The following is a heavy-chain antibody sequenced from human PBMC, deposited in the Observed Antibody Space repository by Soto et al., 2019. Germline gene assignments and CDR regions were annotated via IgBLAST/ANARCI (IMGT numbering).Heavy chain of an antibody. D-gene: IGHD6-13*01. J-gene: IGHJ5*02. CDR3: ARQSSAACTGCLDP. V-gene: IGHV1-8*01. CDR2: MNPNSGNT. Sequence: QVQLVQSGAEVKKPGASVKVSCKASGYTFTSYDINWVRQATGQGLEWMGWMNPNSGNTGYAQKFQGRVTMTRNTTRSIPYRELSRIRSEAPAVYFCARQSSAACTGCLDPWGQGTLVPVSS. CDR1: GYTFTSYD.